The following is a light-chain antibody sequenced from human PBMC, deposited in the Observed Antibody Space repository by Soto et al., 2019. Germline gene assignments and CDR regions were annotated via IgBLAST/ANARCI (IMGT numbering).Light chain of an antibody. V-gene: IGKV1-9*01. CDR2: AAS. CDR1: QGISSY. CDR3: QQLNSYPLT. Sequence: DIQLTQSPSFLSASVGDRVTITCRASQGISSYLAWYQQKPGKAPKLLIYAASTLQSGLPSRFSGSGSGTEFTLTISRLQPEDFATYSCQQLNSYPLTFGGGTKVEIK. J-gene: IGKJ4*01.